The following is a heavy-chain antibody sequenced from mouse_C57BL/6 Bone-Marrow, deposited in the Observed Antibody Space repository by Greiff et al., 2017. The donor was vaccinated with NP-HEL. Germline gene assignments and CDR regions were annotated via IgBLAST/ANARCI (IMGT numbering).Heavy chain of an antibody. CDR3: AHYYGSSYPFAY. V-gene: IGHV1-81*01. CDR2: IYPRSGNT. CDR1: GYTFTSYG. J-gene: IGHJ3*01. D-gene: IGHD1-1*01. Sequence: QVQLQQSGAELARPGASVKLSCKASGYTFTSYGISWVKQRTGQGLEWIGEIYPRSGNTYYNEKFKGKATLTADKSSSTAYMELRSLTSEDSAVYFCAHYYGSSYPFAYWGQGTLVTVSA.